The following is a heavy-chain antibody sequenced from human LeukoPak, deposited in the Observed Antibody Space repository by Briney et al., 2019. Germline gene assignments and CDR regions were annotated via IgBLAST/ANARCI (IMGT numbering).Heavy chain of an antibody. V-gene: IGHV4-39*07. CDR3: ARSLGYANFDY. Sequence: ASETLSLTCTVSGGSISSSSYYWGWIRQPPGKGLEWIGSIYYSGSTYYNPSLKSRVTISVDTSKNQFSLKLSSVTAADTAVYYCARSLGYANFDYWGQGTLVTVSS. CDR2: IYYSGST. CDR1: GGSISSSSYY. J-gene: IGHJ4*02. D-gene: IGHD5-12*01.